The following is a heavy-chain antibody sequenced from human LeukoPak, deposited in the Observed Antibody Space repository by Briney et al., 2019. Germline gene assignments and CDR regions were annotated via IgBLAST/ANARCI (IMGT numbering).Heavy chain of an antibody. CDR3: ARERGYDSWSGSRVLFDH. CDR1: GFTFSSYG. Sequence: PGGSLRLSCAASGFTFSSYGMHWVRQAPGKGLDWVAFIHHDGSNKYYADSVRGRFTISRDNSKNTLYLQMNSLRAEDTAVYYCARERGYDSWSGSRVLFDHWGQGTLVTVSS. J-gene: IGHJ4*02. D-gene: IGHD3-3*01. V-gene: IGHV3-30*02. CDR2: IHHDGSNK.